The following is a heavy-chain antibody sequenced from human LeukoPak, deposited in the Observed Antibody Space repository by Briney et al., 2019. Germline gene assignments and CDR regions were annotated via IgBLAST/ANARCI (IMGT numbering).Heavy chain of an antibody. J-gene: IGHJ4*02. CDR3: AREFGTNSIDY. CDR2: LNRDGSGA. CDR1: GFTFSGYS. Sequence: GGSLRLSCVASGFTFSGYSMSWVRQAPGKGLEWVANLNRDGSGAYYLDSVKGRFTISRDNAKNSVYLQMNSLRADDTAVYYCAREFGTNSIDYWGQGTLVTVSS. D-gene: IGHD4/OR15-4a*01. V-gene: IGHV3-7*01.